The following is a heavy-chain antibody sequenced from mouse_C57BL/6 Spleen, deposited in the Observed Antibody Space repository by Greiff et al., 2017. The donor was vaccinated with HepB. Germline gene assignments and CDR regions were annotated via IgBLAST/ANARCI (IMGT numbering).Heavy chain of an antibody. J-gene: IGHJ4*01. Sequence: EVKVVESGGGLVKPGGSLKLSCAASGFTFSSYTMSWVRQTPEKRLEWVATISGGGGNTYYPDSVKGRFTISRDNAKNTLYLQMSSLRSEDTALYYCAREEAGYDGYYVNAMDYWGQGTSVTVSS. CDR2: ISGGGGNT. V-gene: IGHV5-9*01. CDR1: GFTFSSYT. CDR3: AREEAGYDGYYVNAMDY. D-gene: IGHD2-3*01.